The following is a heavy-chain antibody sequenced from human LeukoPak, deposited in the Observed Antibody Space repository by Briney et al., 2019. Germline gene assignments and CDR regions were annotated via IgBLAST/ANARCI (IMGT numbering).Heavy chain of an antibody. V-gene: IGHV3-23*01. CDR3: AKGAHSYYDSSGYQDY. J-gene: IGHJ4*02. Sequence: GGSLRLSCAASGFTFSSYAMSWVRQAPGKGLEWVSAISGSGGSTYYADSVEGRFTISRDNSKNTLYLQMNSLRAEDTAVYYCAKGAHSYYDSSGYQDYWGQGTLVTVSS. D-gene: IGHD3-22*01. CDR2: ISGSGGST. CDR1: GFTFSSYA.